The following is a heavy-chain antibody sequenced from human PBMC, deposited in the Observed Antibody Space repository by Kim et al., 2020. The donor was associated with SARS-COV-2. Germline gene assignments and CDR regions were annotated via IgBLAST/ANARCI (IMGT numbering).Heavy chain of an antibody. V-gene: IGHV3-15*01. CDR3: RVDPFYGFDM. D-gene: IGHD3-3*01. Sequence: GGSLRLSCAATGFTFTDAWMSWVRQAPGKGLEWVGRIKTRTAGGTTDYAAPVKGRFTISRNDSNNTLYLQMNSLKTEDTAVYYCRVDPFYGFDMWGQGTMGIVSS. CDR1: GFTFTDAW. J-gene: IGHJ3*02. CDR2: IKTRTAGGTT.